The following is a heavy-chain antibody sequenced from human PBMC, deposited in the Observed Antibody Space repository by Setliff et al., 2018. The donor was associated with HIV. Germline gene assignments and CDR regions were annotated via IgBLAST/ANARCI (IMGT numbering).Heavy chain of an antibody. CDR2: FYTSGST. D-gene: IGHD1-1*01. J-gene: IGHJ4*02. CDR1: GGSFTTYY. CDR3: ARRPPLTTGREYYFDF. V-gene: IGHV4-4*09. Sequence: KTSETLSLTCTVSGGSFTTYYWSWLRQPPGKELEWIGYFYTSGSTNYNPSLKSRVTISIDTSNNQFSLKLNAVTAADTAVYYCARRPPLTTGREYYFDFWGQGTLVT.